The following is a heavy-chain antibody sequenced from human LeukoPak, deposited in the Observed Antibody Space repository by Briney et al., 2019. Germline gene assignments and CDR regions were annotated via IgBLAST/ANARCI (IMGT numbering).Heavy chain of an antibody. V-gene: IGHV3-23*01. J-gene: IGHJ3*02. D-gene: IGHD1-26*01. Sequence: QTGGSLRLSCAAPGFTFSSYAMSWVRQAPGKGPEWVSGICGSCGSTYYADSVKGRFTISRDNSKNTLYLQMNSLRAEDTAVYYCAKGRWEVNLSDAFDIWGQGTLVTVSS. CDR1: GFTFSSYA. CDR3: AKGRWEVNLSDAFDI. CDR2: ICGSCGST.